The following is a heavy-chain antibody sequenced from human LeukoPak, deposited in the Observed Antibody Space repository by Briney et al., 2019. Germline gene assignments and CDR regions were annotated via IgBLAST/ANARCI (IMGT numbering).Heavy chain of an antibody. J-gene: IGHJ6*02. D-gene: IGHD5-24*01. Sequence: SETLSLTCTVSGYSISSGYYWGWIRQPPGKGLEWIGSIYHSGSTYYNPSLKSRVTISVDTSKNQFSLKLSSVTAADTAVYYCARQGYNSYYYGMDVWGQGTTVTVSS. CDR2: IYHSGST. CDR1: GYSISSGYY. CDR3: ARQGYNSYYYGMDV. V-gene: IGHV4-38-2*02.